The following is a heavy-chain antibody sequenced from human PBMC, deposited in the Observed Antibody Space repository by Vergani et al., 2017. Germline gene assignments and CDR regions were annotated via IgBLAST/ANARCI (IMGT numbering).Heavy chain of an antibody. Sequence: QLQLQESGSGLVKPSQTLSLTCAVSGGSISSGGYSWSWIRQPPGKGLEWIGYIYHSGSTYYNPSLKSRVTISVDRSKNQFSLKLSSVTAADTAVYYCARGKYYYDSSGYYSPYYYYMDVWGKGTTVTVSS. D-gene: IGHD3-22*01. V-gene: IGHV4-30-2*01. J-gene: IGHJ6*03. CDR2: IYHSGST. CDR3: ARGKYYYDSSGYYSPYYYYMDV. CDR1: GGSISSGGYS.